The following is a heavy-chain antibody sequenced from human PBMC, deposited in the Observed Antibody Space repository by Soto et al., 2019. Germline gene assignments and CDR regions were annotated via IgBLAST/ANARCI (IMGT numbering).Heavy chain of an antibody. CDR1: GFTFSTYT. Sequence: GGSLRLSCAASGFTFSTYTMNWVRQAPGKGLEWVSSISSSSSYIYYADSVKGRFTISRDNAKNSLFLQMNSLRAEDTAVYYCAKNRGASGNFDYWGQGTPVTVS. J-gene: IGHJ4*02. D-gene: IGHD1-1*01. CDR3: AKNRGASGNFDY. CDR2: ISSSSSYI. V-gene: IGHV3-21*01.